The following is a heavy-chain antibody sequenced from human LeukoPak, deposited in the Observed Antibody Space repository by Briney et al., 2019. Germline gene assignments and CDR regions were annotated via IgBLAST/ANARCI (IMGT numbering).Heavy chain of an antibody. CDR3: AKAWRGYSYGPFDY. J-gene: IGHJ4*02. CDR2: ISGSGSST. V-gene: IGHV3-23*01. CDR1: GFTFSSYA. Sequence: PGGSLRLSCAASGFTFSSYAMSWVRQAPGKGLEWVSAISGSGSSTFYADSVKGRFTISRDNSKNTLYLQMNSLRAEDTAVYYCAKAWRGYSYGPFDYWGQGTLVTVSS. D-gene: IGHD5-18*01.